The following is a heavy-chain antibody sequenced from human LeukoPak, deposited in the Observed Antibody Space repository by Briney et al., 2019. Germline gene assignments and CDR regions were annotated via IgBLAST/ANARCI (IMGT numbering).Heavy chain of an antibody. V-gene: IGHV3-13*01. CDR3: ARTTVTSGPYWYFDL. D-gene: IGHD4-17*01. CDR2: IYIAVDT. J-gene: IGHJ2*01. Sequence: GGSLRLSCAASGFTLSNYDMHWVRQATGEGLEWVSGIYIAVDTYYPGSVRGRFTISRENAENSLYLQMNSLRAGDTGVYYCARTTVTSGPYWYFDLWGRGTLVTVS. CDR1: GFTLSNYD.